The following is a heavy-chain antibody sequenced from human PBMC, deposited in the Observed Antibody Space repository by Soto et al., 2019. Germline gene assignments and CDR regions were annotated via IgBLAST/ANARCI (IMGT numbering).Heavy chain of an antibody. CDR3: ARDGMTTGDT. Sequence: SETLSLTCIVYGVSVRRHTWSWVRQPANKGLEWIGRVFSSVSATYNPSLKSRVSISMDTPENRISLKLDSVTAADAGVYFCARDGMTTGDTWGPGTLVTVSS. V-gene: IGHV4-4*07. CDR1: GVSVRRHT. CDR2: VFSSVSA. J-gene: IGHJ4*02. D-gene: IGHD2-21*02.